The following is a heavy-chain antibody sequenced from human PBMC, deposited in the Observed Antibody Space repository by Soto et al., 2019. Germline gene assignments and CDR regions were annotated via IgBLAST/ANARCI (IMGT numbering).Heavy chain of an antibody. J-gene: IGHJ4*02. D-gene: IGHD2-2*03. CDR2: INPNSGGT. CDR3: ARDPFGYCSSTSCRGAYYFDY. Sequence: ASVKVSCKASGYTFTGYYMHWVRQAPGQGLEWMGWINPNSGGTDYAQKFQGRVTMTRDTSISTAYMELSRLRSDDTAVYYCARDPFGYCSSTSCRGAYYFDYWGQGTLVTVSS. CDR1: GYTFTGYY. V-gene: IGHV1-2*02.